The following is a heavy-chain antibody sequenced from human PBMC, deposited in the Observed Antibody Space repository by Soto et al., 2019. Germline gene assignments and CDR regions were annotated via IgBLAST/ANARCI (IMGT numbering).Heavy chain of an antibody. CDR3: AKDVNYDVLAGYYYY. Sequence: EVQLLESGGGLVQPGGSLRLSCAASDFTLSSYGMTWVRQPPGKGLEWVSTIRGRGATTYYADSVKGRFTISRDDSKNTLYLQINTLRVDDTAVYFCAKDVNYDVLAGYYYYWGQGTRVTVSS. CDR1: DFTLSSYG. V-gene: IGHV3-23*01. J-gene: IGHJ4*02. D-gene: IGHD3-9*01. CDR2: IRGRGATT.